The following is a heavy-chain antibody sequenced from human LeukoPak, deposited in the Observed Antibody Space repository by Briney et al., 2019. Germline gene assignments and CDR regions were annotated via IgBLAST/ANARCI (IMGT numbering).Heavy chain of an antibody. CDR3: ANTAPHYYYDSSCYYYPYYYYYMDV. D-gene: IGHD3-22*01. V-gene: IGHV3-23*01. J-gene: IGHJ6*03. CDR2: ISGSGGST. Sequence: PGGSLRLSCAASGFTFSSYAMSWVRQAPGKGLEWVSAISGSGGSTYYADSVKGRFTISRDNSKNTLYLQMNSLRAEDTAVYYCANTAPHYYYDSSCYYYPYYYYYMDVWGKGTTVTVSS. CDR1: GFTFSSYA.